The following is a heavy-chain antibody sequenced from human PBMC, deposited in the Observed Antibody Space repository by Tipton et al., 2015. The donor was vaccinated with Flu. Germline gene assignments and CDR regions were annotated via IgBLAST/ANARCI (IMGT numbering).Heavy chain of an antibody. Sequence: LRLSCTVSGGSISSYYWSWIRQPAGKGLEWIGRIYTSGSTNYNPSLKSRVTISVDTYKNQFSLKLSSVTAADTAVYYCARHGVLYDYIWGSYRERYYFDYWGQGTLVTVSS. CDR1: GGSISSYY. J-gene: IGHJ4*02. V-gene: IGHV4-4*07. D-gene: IGHD3-16*02. CDR2: IYTSGST. CDR3: ARHGVLYDYIWGSYRERYYFDY.